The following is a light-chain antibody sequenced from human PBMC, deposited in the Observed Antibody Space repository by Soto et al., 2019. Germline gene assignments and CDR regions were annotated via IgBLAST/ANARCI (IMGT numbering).Light chain of an antibody. J-gene: IGKJ1*01. CDR3: QQTYTTPWT. V-gene: IGKV1-39*01. Sequence: DIQMTQSPSSLSAFVGDRVTITCRASQSVSIYLNWFQQKPGKAPKLLIYAASSLQSGVPSRFSGSGSGTSFTLTISSLQHEDSATYYCQQTYTTPWTFGQGTKVDIK. CDR1: QSVSIY. CDR2: AAS.